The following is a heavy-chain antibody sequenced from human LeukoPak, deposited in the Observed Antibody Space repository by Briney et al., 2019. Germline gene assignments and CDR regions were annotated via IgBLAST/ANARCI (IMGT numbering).Heavy chain of an antibody. CDR2: IYYSGST. J-gene: IGHJ3*02. CDR3: AREESGSYYLNI. V-gene: IGHV4-59*01. CDR1: GGSISSYY. Sequence: SETLSLTCTVSGGSISSYYWSWIRQPPGKGLEWIGFIYYSGSTNYNPSLKSRVTISVDTSKNQFSLKLSSVTAADTAVYYCAREESGSYYLNIWGQGTMVTVSS. D-gene: IGHD1-26*01.